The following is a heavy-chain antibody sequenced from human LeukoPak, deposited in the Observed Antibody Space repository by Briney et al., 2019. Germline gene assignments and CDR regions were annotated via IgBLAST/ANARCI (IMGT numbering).Heavy chain of an antibody. CDR3: AKGDGIGFDP. D-gene: IGHD2-21*01. V-gene: IGHV4-59*01. CDR1: VVSTCCYY. J-gene: IGHJ5*02. CDR2: IQFSGNT. Sequence: PSETLPLLPCVSVVSTCCYYGRKTRQSPGKGLEWIGYIQFSGNTNYNPSLKSRVTISEKTSKNQFSLRLSSVTAADTIVYDCAKGDGIGFDPWGQGALVTVSS.